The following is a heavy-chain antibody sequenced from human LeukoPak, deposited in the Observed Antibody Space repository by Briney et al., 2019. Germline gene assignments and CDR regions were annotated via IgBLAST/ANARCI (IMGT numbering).Heavy chain of an antibody. Sequence: SETLSLTCAVSDDSFSSHYWTWVRQPPGKGLEWIGYISYIGSPNYNPSLKSRVTISIDTSRNQFSLRLSSVTAADTAVYYCARDLVTVTKGFDIWGQGTMVSVSS. CDR3: ARDLVTVTKGFDI. J-gene: IGHJ3*02. D-gene: IGHD4-17*01. CDR1: DDSFSSHY. V-gene: IGHV4-59*11. CDR2: ISYIGSP.